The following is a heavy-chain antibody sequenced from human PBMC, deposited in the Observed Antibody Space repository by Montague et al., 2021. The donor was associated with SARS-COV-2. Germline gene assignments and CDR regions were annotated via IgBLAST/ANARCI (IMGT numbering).Heavy chain of an antibody. CDR2: IDWDDDK. D-gene: IGHD5-18*01. CDR3: ARIPVSGTAMDQYYYYYGMDV. CDR1: GFSLSTSGMC. J-gene: IGHJ6*02. Sequence: PALVKPTQTLTLTCTSSGFSLSTSGMCVSWIRQPPGKALEWLALIDWDDDKYYSTSLKTRLTISKDTSKNQVVLTMTNMDPVDTPTYYCARIPVSGTAMDQYYYYYGMDVWGQGTTVTVSS. V-gene: IGHV2-70*01.